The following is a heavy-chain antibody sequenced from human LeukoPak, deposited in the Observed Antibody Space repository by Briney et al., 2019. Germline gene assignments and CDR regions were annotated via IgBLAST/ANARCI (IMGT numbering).Heavy chain of an antibody. D-gene: IGHD6-19*01. CDR1: GFTFSSHD. CDR2: IGTAGNT. CDR3: ARSKSYSSGWTDFDW. Sequence: GGSLRLSCAASGFTFSSHDMHWVRQSTGKGLEWVSVIGTAGNTYYADSVKGRFTISRENARNSLLLQMDNLRAEDTAVYYCARSKSYSSGWTDFDWWGQGTLVTVSS. J-gene: IGHJ4*02. V-gene: IGHV3-13*01.